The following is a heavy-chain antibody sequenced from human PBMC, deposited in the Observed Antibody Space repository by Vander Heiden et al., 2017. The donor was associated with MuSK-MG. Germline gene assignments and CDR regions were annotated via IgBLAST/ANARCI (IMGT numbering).Heavy chain of an antibody. CDR1: GFTFSDYS. D-gene: IGHD1-26*01. Sequence: EVQLVESGGGLVQPGGSLRLSCAASGFTFSDYSIHWVRQAPGKGLECDSGISGNGGTTSYGSSVKGRFTISRDNSKNTLYLQMGSLRAEDMAVYYCARRASGRDGFDYWGQGTLVTVSS. V-gene: IGHV3-64*01. J-gene: IGHJ4*02. CDR2: ISGNGGTT. CDR3: ARRASGRDGFDY.